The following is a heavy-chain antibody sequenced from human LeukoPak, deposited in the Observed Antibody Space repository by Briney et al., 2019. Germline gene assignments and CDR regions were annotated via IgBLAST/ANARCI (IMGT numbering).Heavy chain of an antibody. CDR1: GFSFSNFG. J-gene: IGHJ4*02. Sequence: GGSLRLSCTTSGFSFSNFGMHWVRQAPDKGLEWLAFIRYDGSNEYSADSVRGRLTISRDNSRNTLFLQMDSLRSEDTAVYYCARDLGIFGDFDYWGQGTLVIVSS. CDR2: IRYDGSNE. V-gene: IGHV3-30*02. D-gene: IGHD3-3*01. CDR3: ARDLGIFGDFDY.